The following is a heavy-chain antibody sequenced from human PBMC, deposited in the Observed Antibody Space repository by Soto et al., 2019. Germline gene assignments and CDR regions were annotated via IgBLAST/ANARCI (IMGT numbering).Heavy chain of an antibody. J-gene: IGHJ3*02. CDR2: IDPSDSYT. D-gene: IGHD6-6*01. CDR3: ARHGSLAEVAADVFDI. CDR1: GYSFTSHW. Sequence: LGESLKISCKGSGYSFTSHWISWVRQMPGKGLEWMGRIDPSDSYTNYSPSFQGHVTISADKSISTAYLQWSSLKASDTAMYYCARHGSLAEVAADVFDIGGQGKRVTVSS. V-gene: IGHV5-10-1*01.